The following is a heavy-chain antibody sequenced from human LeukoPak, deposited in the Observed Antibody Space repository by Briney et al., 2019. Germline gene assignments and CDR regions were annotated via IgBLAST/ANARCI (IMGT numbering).Heavy chain of an antibody. V-gene: IGHV4-59*08. Sequence: SETLSLTCTVSGGSISSYYWSWIRQPPGKGLEWIGYMYYSGTTNYNPSLKSRVTIFVDTSKNQLSLKLSSVTAADTAVYYCARLGCSSSWSDYWGQGTLVTVSS. D-gene: IGHD6-13*01. J-gene: IGHJ4*02. CDR3: ARLGCSSSWSDY. CDR2: MYYSGTT. CDR1: GGSISSYY.